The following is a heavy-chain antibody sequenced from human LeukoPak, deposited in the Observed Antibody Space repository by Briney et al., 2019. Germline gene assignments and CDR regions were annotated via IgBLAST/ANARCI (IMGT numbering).Heavy chain of an antibody. J-gene: IGHJ4*02. D-gene: IGHD4-17*01. CDR2: IRSKANSYAT. CDR3: TRLPPTVTGGGA. Sequence: GGSLRLSCAASGFTFSGSAMHWVRQASGKGLEWVGRIRSKANSYATAYAASVKGRFTISRDDSKNTAYLQMNSLKTEDTAVYYCTRLPPTVTGGGAWGQGTLVTVSS. CDR1: GFTFSGSA. V-gene: IGHV3-73*01.